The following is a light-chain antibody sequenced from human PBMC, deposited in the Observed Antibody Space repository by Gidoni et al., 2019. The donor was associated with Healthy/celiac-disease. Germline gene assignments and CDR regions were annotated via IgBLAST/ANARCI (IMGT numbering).Light chain of an antibody. J-gene: IGLJ2*01. CDR3: AAWDDSLNGPGVV. Sequence: QSVLTQPPSASGTPGPRVPISCSGSSSNIGSNTVNWYQQLPGTAPKLLIYSNNQRPSGVPDRFSGSKSGTSASLAISGLQSEDEADYYCAAWDDSLNGPGVVFGGGTKLTVL. V-gene: IGLV1-44*01. CDR1: SSNIGSNT. CDR2: SNN.